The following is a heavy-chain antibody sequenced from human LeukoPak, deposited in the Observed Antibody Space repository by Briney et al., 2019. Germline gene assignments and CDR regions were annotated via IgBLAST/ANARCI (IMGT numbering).Heavy chain of an antibody. CDR2: ISYDGSNK. Sequence: PGGSLRLSCAASGFSFSSYGMHWVRQAPGKGLEWVAVISYDGSNKYYADSVKGRFTVSRDDSKNTLYLQMNSLRDEDTAAYYCARGPGDNAWLIDYWGQGTLVTVSS. J-gene: IGHJ4*02. V-gene: IGHV3-30*03. CDR1: GFSFSSYG. CDR3: ARGPGDNAWLIDY. D-gene: IGHD2-21*02.